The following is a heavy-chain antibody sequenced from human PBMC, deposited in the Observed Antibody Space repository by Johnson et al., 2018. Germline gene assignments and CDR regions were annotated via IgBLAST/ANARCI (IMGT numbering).Heavy chain of an antibody. J-gene: IGHJ3*01. D-gene: IGHD4-11*01. CDR2: IWYDGNNK. CDR1: GFTFSNFG. CDR3: ARDHNYDAFDF. V-gene: IGHV3-33*01. Sequence: QVQLVQSGGGVVQPGRSLRVSCAASGFTFSNFGMHWVRQTPGKGLDWVAIIWYDGNNKYYADSVKGRFIISRDNYKNTVYLQMNSLRAEDTAVYYCARDHNYDAFDFWGQGTMVTVSP.